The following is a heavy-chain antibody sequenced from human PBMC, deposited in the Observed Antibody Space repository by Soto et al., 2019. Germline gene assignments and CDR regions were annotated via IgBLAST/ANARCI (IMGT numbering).Heavy chain of an antibody. CDR1: GFTFRSHG. V-gene: IGHV3-33*01. D-gene: IGHD3-10*01. Sequence: GGSLRLSCAASGFTFRSHGMHWVRQAPGKGLEWVALIWYDGSKKYHADSVKGRFTISRDNSKNTLYLQMNSLKTEDTAVYYCTTDLWITMVRGVIPYYYYGMDVWGQGTTVTVSS. J-gene: IGHJ6*02. CDR2: IWYDGSKK. CDR3: TTDLWITMVRGVIPYYYYGMDV.